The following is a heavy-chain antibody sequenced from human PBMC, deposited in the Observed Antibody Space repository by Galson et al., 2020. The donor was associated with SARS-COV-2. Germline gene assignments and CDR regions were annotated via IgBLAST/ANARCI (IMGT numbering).Heavy chain of an antibody. D-gene: IGHD3-22*01. V-gene: IGHV3-7*03. CDR1: GLTLSNFW. CDR3: ASDLILDY. CDR2: INQDGSEK. Sequence: GGSLRLSCAASGLTLSNFWMRWVRQAPGKGLEWVASINQDGSEKYYVDSVKGRFTISRDNAKNSLYLQMDSLRAEDTAVFYCASDLILDYWGQGTLVTVSS. J-gene: IGHJ4*02.